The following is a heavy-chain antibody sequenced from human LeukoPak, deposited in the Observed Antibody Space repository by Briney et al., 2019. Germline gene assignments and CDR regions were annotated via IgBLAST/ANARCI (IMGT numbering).Heavy chain of an antibody. CDR3: ARVGYSGYEPDYYYGMDV. CDR2: ISAYNGNT. J-gene: IGHJ6*02. V-gene: IGHV1-18*01. Sequence: WASVTVSCKASGYTFTSYGISWVRQAPGQGLEWMGWISAYNGNTNYAQKLQGRVTMTTDTSTSTAYMELRSLRSDDTAVYYCARVGYSGYEPDYYYGMDVWGQGTTVTVSS. D-gene: IGHD5-12*01. CDR1: GYTFTSYG.